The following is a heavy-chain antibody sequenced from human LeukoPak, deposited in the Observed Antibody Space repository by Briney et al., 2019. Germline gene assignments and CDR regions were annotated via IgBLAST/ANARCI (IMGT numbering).Heavy chain of an antibody. Sequence: GAPVKVSCKASGYTFTSYDINWVRQATGQGLEWMGWMNPNSGNTGYAQKFQGRVTMTRNTSINTAYMELSSLTSEDTAVYYYARMTVSGRDNWFDPWGQGTLVTVSS. J-gene: IGHJ5*02. CDR3: ARMTVSGRDNWFDP. CDR1: GYTFTSYD. D-gene: IGHD6-19*01. V-gene: IGHV1-8*01. CDR2: MNPNSGNT.